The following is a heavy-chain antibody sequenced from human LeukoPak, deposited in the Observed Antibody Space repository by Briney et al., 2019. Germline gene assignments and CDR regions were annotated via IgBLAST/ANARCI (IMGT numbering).Heavy chain of an antibody. J-gene: IGHJ6*02. CDR2: ISNSSSYT. D-gene: IGHD5-24*01. Sequence: SGGSLRLSCAASGFTFSDYYTSWIRQAPGKGLEWVSYISNSSSYTNYADSVKGRFTTSRANAKNSLYLQMNSLRGEDTAVYYCASEALEAYYYYGMDVWGQGTTVTASS. CDR1: GFTFSDYY. V-gene: IGHV3-11*06. CDR3: ASEALEAYYYYGMDV.